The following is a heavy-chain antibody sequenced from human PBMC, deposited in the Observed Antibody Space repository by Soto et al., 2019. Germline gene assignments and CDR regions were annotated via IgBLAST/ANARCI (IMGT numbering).Heavy chain of an antibody. CDR1: GYTFTKYD. D-gene: IGHD4-17*01. J-gene: IGHJ4*02. CDR2: TNPKRGYT. Sequence: QVQLVQSGAEVKKPGASVEVSCKASGYTFTKYDINGGRQETGQGLEWMGWTNPKRGYTGSAQKVEGRVTMTRDSSIRTAYMELHSLTSEDTAVYYCARTAGDLDYWGQGTLITVSS. CDR3: ARTAGDLDY. V-gene: IGHV1-8*01.